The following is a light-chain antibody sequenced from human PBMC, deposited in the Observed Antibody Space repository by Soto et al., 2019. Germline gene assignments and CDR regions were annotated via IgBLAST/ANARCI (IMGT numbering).Light chain of an antibody. CDR1: SSDVGAYYS. V-gene: IGLV2-14*01. CDR2: GVT. Sequence: QSALTQPASVSGSPGQSITISCTGTSSDVGAYYSVSWYQHHPGKAPKLIIYGVTNRPSGVSNPFSGSKSGNTASLTISGLQAEDEADYHCSSYTSGSSHYVFGTGTKLTVL. CDR3: SSYTSGSSHYV. J-gene: IGLJ1*01.